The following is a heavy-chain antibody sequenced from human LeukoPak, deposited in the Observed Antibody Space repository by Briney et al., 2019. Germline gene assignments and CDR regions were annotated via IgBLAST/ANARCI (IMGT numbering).Heavy chain of an antibody. Sequence: GGSLRLSCAASGFDFNDFAMTWVRQAPGKGLEWVSSMSGSGDTTEYAASVKGRFTISRDNAKNSLYLQMNSLRAEDTAVYYCAREYQLSFPPHFDYWGQGTLVTVSS. CDR2: MSGSGDTT. V-gene: IGHV3-20*04. D-gene: IGHD2-2*01. J-gene: IGHJ4*02. CDR3: AREYQLSFPPHFDY. CDR1: GFDFNDFA.